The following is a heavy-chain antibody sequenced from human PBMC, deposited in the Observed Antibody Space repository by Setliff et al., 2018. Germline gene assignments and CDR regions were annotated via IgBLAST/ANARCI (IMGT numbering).Heavy chain of an antibody. J-gene: IGHJ4*02. CDR1: GFTFSNYG. D-gene: IGHD3-3*01. V-gene: IGHV3-33*01. CDR2: IWNDGSNK. CDR3: ARGLPFLDWFLAYFDY. Sequence: GSLRLSCVASGFTFSNYGIHWVRQAPGKGLEWVALIWNDGSNKFYGDSVRGRFTISRDNSKSTLYLQMDSLRAEDAAIYYCARGLPFLDWFLAYFDYWGQGTLVTVSS.